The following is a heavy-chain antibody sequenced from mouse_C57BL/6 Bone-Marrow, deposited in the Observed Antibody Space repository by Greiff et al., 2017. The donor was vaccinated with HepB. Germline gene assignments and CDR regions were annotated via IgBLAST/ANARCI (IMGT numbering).Heavy chain of an antibody. CDR2: LNPNYGTT. V-gene: IGHV1-39*01. J-gene: IGHJ1*03. D-gene: IGHD1-1*01. CDR1: GYSFTDYN. Sequence: VQLQQSGPELVKPGASVKISCKASGYSFTDYNMNWVKQSNGKSLEWIGVLNPNYGTTSYNQKFKGKATLTVDQSSSTAYIQLNSLTSEDSAVYYCAPIYYYGYWYVDVWGTGTTVTVSS. CDR3: APIYYYGYWYVDV.